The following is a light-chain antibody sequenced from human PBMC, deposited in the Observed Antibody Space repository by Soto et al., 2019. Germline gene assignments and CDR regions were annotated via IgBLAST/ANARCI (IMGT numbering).Light chain of an antibody. CDR1: QSVSTY. V-gene: IGKV3-11*01. J-gene: IGKJ4*01. CDR3: QQRYNWVT. Sequence: EIVLTQSPATLSLSPGDRATLSCRASQSVSTYLAWFQQKPGQAPRLLIYDASNRATGIPARFSGSGSGTDFTLTISSLEPEDLAVYYCQQRYNWVTFGGGTKVEIK. CDR2: DAS.